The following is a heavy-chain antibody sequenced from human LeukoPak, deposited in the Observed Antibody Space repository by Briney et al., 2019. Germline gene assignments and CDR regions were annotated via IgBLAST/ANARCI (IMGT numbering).Heavy chain of an antibody. J-gene: IGHJ5*02. V-gene: IGHV4-34*01. CDR3: ARADYYYDSSGYYPVVRYNWFDP. CDR2: INHSGST. CDR1: GGSFSGYY. D-gene: IGHD3-22*01. Sequence: SETLSLTCAVYGGSFSGYYWSWIRQPPGKGLEWIGEINHSGSTNYNPSLKSRVTISVDTSKNQFSLRLKSVTAADTAVYYCARADYYYDSSGYYPVVRYNWFDPWGQGTLVTVSS.